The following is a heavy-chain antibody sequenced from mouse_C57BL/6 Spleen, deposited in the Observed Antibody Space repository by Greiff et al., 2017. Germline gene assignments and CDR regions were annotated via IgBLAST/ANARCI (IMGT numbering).Heavy chain of an antibody. J-gene: IGHJ3*01. Sequence: EVQLQQSGPGLVKPSQSLSLTCSVTGYSITSGYYWNWIRQFPGNKLEWMGYISYDGSNNYNPSLKNRISITRDTSKNQFFLKLNSVTTEDTATYYCARNYYGSSYSFAYWGQGTLVTVSA. V-gene: IGHV3-6*01. D-gene: IGHD1-1*01. CDR3: ARNYYGSSYSFAY. CDR2: ISYDGSN. CDR1: GYSITSGYY.